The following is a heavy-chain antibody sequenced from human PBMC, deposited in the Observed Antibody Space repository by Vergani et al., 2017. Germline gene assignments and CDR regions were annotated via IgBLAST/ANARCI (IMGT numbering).Heavy chain of an antibody. J-gene: IGHJ4*02. CDR3: AKEGSYYDFWSGLDY. D-gene: IGHD3-3*01. CDR2: ISYDGSNK. Sequence: VQLVESGGGLVQPGGSLRLSCAASGFTFSSYGMHWVRQAPGKGLEWVAVISYDGSNKYYADSVKGRFTISRDNSKNTLYLQMNSLRAEDTAVYYCAKEGSYYDFWSGLDYWGQGTLVTVSS. CDR1: GFTFSSYG. V-gene: IGHV3-30*18.